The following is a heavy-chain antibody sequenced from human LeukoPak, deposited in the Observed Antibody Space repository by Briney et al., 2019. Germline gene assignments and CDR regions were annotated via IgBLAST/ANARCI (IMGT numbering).Heavy chain of an antibody. D-gene: IGHD2-2*01. CDR1: GRTNNKFG. CDR2: ISSDNGIP. J-gene: IGHJ6*04. V-gene: IGHV1-18*01. Sequence: GVSVRVSCKASGRTNNKFGVTWVRQAPGQGLEWIGWISSDNGIPRYADKFQDRVTISADTSTTTAYIEMRSLTYDDTAVYFCANVAKGRFFFYHMDVWGKGTTVTVSS. CDR3: ANVAKGRFFFYHMDV.